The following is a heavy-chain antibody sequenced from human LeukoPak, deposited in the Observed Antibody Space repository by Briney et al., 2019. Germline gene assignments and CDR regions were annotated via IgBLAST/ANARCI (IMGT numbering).Heavy chain of an antibody. D-gene: IGHD2-15*01. CDR3: AKAQRLLPTNNWFDP. CDR2: ISGSGGST. J-gene: IGHJ5*02. V-gene: IGHV3-23*01. Sequence: PGGSLRLSCAASGFTFSSYAMSWVRQAPGKGLEWVSAISGSGGSTYYADSVKGRFTISRDNSKNTLYLQMNSLSAEDTAVYYCAKAQRLLPTNNWFDPWGQGTLVTVSS. CDR1: GFTFSSYA.